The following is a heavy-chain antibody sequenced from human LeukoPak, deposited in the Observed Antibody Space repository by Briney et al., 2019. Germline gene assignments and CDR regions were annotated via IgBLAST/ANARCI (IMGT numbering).Heavy chain of an antibody. V-gene: IGHV3-64*02. J-gene: IGHJ6*02. Sequence: GGSLRLSCSASGFTFSSCTMHWARQAPGKGLEFVSAISSDGGSTYYADSVKGRFTISRDNSKNTLYLQMGSLRAEDMGVYYCARKGNALDVWGQGTTVTVSS. CDR1: GFTFSSCT. CDR3: ARKGNALDV. CDR2: ISSDGGST.